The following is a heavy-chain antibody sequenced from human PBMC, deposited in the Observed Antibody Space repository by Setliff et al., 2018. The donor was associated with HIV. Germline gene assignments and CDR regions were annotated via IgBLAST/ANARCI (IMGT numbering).Heavy chain of an antibody. V-gene: IGHV4-4*08. CDR1: GGSISTYF. Sequence: SETLSLTCTVSGGSISTYFWTWIRQPPGKGLEWIGYIYTSGSTNYNPSLKSRVTISVDTSKNQFSLKLSSVTAADTAVYYCARGGMGSSTDYYYYMDVWGKGTTVTVSS. J-gene: IGHJ6*03. CDR3: ARGGMGSSTDYYYYMDV. CDR2: IYTSGST. D-gene: IGHD6-13*01.